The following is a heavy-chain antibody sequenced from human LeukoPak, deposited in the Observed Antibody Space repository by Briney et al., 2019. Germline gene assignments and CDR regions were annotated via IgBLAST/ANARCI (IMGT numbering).Heavy chain of an antibody. J-gene: IGHJ4*02. CDR1: GFTFSSYW. D-gene: IGHD3-10*01. Sequence: PGGSLRLSCAASGFTFSSYWMHWVRQAPGKGLVWVSRINSDGSSTSYADSVKGRFTISRDNAKNTLHLQMSSLRAEDTAVYYCARDRGPRTGFMVREAYDYWGQGTLVTVSS. V-gene: IGHV3-74*01. CDR3: ARDRGPRTGFMVREAYDY. CDR2: INSDGSST.